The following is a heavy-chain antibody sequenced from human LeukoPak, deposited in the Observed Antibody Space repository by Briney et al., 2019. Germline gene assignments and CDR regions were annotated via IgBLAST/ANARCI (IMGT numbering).Heavy chain of an antibody. Sequence: ASVKVSCKASGYTLTRYFIHWVRQAPGQGLEWMGVINPSGGSTSYAQKFQGRVTMTRDTSTSTVYMELSSLRSEDTAVYYCARDSDYDSSGYPADYWGQGTLVTVSS. CDR3: ARDSDYDSSGYPADY. D-gene: IGHD3-22*01. V-gene: IGHV1-46*01. CDR1: GYTLTRYF. J-gene: IGHJ4*02. CDR2: INPSGGST.